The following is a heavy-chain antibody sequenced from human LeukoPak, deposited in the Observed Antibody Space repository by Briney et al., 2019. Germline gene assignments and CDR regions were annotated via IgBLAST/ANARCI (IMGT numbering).Heavy chain of an antibody. D-gene: IGHD3-10*01. CDR3: AREVTVRGDNWFDP. Sequence: ASVKVSCKASGYTFTNYDISWVRQAPGQGLEWMGWMSAYNGNTNYAQKLQGRVTVTTDTSTSTAYMELRSLRSDDTAVYYCAREVTVRGDNWFDPWGQGTLVTVSS. CDR1: GYTFTNYD. V-gene: IGHV1-18*01. J-gene: IGHJ5*02. CDR2: MSAYNGNT.